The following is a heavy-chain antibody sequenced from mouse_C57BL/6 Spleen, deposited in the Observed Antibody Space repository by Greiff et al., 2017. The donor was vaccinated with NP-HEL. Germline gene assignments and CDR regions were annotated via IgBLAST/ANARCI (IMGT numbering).Heavy chain of an antibody. V-gene: IGHV1-19*01. Sequence: VQLKESGPVLVKPGASVKMSCKASGYTFTDYYMNWVKQSHGKSLEWIGVINPYNGGTSYNQKFKGKATLTVDKSSSTAYMELNSLTSEDSAVYYCARGETGPFDYWGQGTTLTVSS. CDR3: ARGETGPFDY. J-gene: IGHJ2*01. D-gene: IGHD4-1*01. CDR2: INPYNGGT. CDR1: GYTFTDYY.